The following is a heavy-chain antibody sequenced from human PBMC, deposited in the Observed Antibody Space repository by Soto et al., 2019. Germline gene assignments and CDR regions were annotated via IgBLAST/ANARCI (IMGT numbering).Heavy chain of an antibody. CDR2: ISAYNGNT. J-gene: IGHJ4*02. D-gene: IGHD6-6*01. V-gene: IGHV1-18*04. CDR1: GYTFTSYG. CDR3: ARDRRGSSSPRFDY. Sequence: ASVKVSCKASGYTFTSYGIGWVRQAPGQGLEWMGWISAYNGNTNYAQKLQGRVTMTTDTSTSTAYMELRSLRSDDTAVYYCARDRRGSSSPRFDYWGQGTLVTVSS.